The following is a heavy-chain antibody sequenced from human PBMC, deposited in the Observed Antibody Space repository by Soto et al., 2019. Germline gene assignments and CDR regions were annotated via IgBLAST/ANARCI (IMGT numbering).Heavy chain of an antibody. CDR1: GFTFSSYG. D-gene: IGHD5-18*01. J-gene: IGHJ4*02. V-gene: IGHV3-30*03. CDR2: ISYDGSNK. Sequence: QVQLVESGGGVVQPGRSLRLSCAASGFTFSSYGMHWVRQAPGKGLEWVAVISYDGSNKYYADSVKGRFTISRDNSKNTLYLQMNSLRAEDTAVYYCARAAGYSYGTFDYWGQGTLVTVSS. CDR3: ARAAGYSYGTFDY.